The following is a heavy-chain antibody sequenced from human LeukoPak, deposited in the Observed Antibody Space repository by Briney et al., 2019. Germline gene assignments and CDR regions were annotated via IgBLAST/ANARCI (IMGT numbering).Heavy chain of an antibody. V-gene: IGHV1-18*01. CDR2: ISIYNGNT. J-gene: IGHJ4*02. CDR3: ARDQYDSVWGSYRPYFDF. Sequence: GASVKVSCKASGYTFRSYGVSWIRQAPGQGLEWMGSISIYNGNTKYAEKFQGRVTMTTDTSTSTAYMELSLRSDDTAMYYCARDQYDSVWGSYRPYFDFWGQGTLVTVSS. CDR1: GYTFRSYG. D-gene: IGHD3-16*02.